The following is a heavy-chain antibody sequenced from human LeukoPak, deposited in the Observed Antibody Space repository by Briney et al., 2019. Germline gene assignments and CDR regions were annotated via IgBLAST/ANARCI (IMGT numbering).Heavy chain of an antibody. V-gene: IGHV3-7*03. D-gene: IGHD3-10*01. CDR3: ARKARWFGELSDPHYYYGMDV. CDR2: IKQDGSEK. Sequence: PGGSLRLSCAASGFTFSSYWMSWVRQAPGKGLEWVANIKQDGSEKYYVDSVKGRFTISIDNAKNSLYLQMNSLRAENTAVYYCARKARWFGELSDPHYYYGMDVWGKGTTVTVSS. J-gene: IGHJ6*04. CDR1: GFTFSSYW.